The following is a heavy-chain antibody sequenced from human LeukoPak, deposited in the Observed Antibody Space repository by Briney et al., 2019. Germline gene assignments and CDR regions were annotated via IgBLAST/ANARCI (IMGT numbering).Heavy chain of an antibody. D-gene: IGHD4-17*01. J-gene: IGHJ5*02. Sequence: GESLKISCKASGYSFTSYWIAWVRQMPGKGLEWMGIIYPGDSDTRYSPSFQSQVTISADKSISTAYLQWSSLKASDTAMYYCATSPGYGDYFGWFDPWGQGTLVTVSS. CDR2: IYPGDSDT. CDR1: GYSFTSYW. V-gene: IGHV5-51*01. CDR3: ATSPGYGDYFGWFDP.